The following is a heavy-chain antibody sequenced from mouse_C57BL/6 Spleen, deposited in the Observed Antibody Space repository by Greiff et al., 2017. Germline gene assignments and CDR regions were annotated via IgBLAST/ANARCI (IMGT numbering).Heavy chain of an antibody. Sequence: QVQLQQPGAELVRPGSSVKLSCKASGYTFTSYWMHWVKQRPIQGLEWIGNINPSDSETHYNQKFKDKATLTVDKSSSTAYMQLSSLTSEDSAVYYGARGKLDYLLSLGYWGQGTTLTVSS. CDR3: ARGKLDYLLSLGY. D-gene: IGHD2-4*01. CDR2: INPSDSET. J-gene: IGHJ2*01. CDR1: GYTFTSYW. V-gene: IGHV1-52*01.